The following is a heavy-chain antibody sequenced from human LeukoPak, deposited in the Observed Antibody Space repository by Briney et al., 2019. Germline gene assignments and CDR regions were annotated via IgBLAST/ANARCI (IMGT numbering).Heavy chain of an antibody. V-gene: IGHV3-74*01. D-gene: IGHD3-10*01. Sequence: PGGSLRLSCAASGFTFSSYWMHWVRQAPGKGLVWVSRINTDGSSTSYADSVKGRFTISRDNSKNMVFLQMNSLRAEGTAVYYCARDQGATLVRGVTPYLDYWGQGTLVSVSS. CDR1: GFTFSSYW. J-gene: IGHJ4*02. CDR2: INTDGSST. CDR3: ARDQGATLVRGVTPYLDY.